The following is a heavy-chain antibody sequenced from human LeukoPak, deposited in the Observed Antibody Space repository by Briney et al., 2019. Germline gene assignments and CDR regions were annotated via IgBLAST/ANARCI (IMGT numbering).Heavy chain of an antibody. Sequence: SVKVSCKASGGTFSSYAISWVRQAPGQGLEWMGGIIPIFGTANYAQKFQGRVTITADESTSTAYMELSSLRSEDTAVYYCARPQEYYDFWSVYYLFDYWGQGTLVTVSS. J-gene: IGHJ4*02. CDR1: GGTFSSYA. CDR3: ARPQEYYDFWSVYYLFDY. CDR2: IIPIFGTA. V-gene: IGHV1-69*01. D-gene: IGHD3-3*01.